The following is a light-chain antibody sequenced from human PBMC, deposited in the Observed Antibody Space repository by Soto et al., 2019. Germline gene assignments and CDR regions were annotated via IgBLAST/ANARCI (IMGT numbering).Light chain of an antibody. Sequence: QSVLTQPASVSGSPRQSITISCTGTSSDVGAYDFVSWYQQHPGKAPKYLIYEVSNRPSGVSDRFSGSKSGTTASLTISGLQAEDEADYYCSSYTTTDPYVFGTGTKLTVL. V-gene: IGLV2-14*01. CDR2: EVS. CDR1: SSDVGAYDF. J-gene: IGLJ1*01. CDR3: SSYTTTDPYV.